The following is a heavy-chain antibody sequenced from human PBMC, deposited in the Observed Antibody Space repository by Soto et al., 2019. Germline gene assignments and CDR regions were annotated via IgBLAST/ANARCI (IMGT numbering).Heavy chain of an antibody. CDR1: GFTFSSNW. D-gene: IGHD2-2*01. J-gene: IGHJ4*02. CDR2: IRQDGIEI. CDR3: AREVVVSRGASYVGD. V-gene: IGHV3-7*04. Sequence: GVLRLSCVGSGFTFSSNWMTWVRQAPGKGLEWVANIRQDGIEINYVDSVKGRFTISRDNTKNSLYLQMNSLRAEDTAIYYCAREVVVSRGASYVGDSGPGTLLTVSS.